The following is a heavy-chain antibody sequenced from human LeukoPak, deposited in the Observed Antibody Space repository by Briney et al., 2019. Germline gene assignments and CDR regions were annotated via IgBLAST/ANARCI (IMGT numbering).Heavy chain of an antibody. D-gene: IGHD3-3*01. CDR2: ISSSSSYI. Sequence: GGSLRLSCAASGFTFSSYTMIWVRQAPGKGLEWVSSISSSSSYIYYADSVKGRFTISRDNAKNSLYLQMNSLRAEDTAVYYCARDRGYDFWSGYYQDYWGQGTLVTVSS. J-gene: IGHJ4*02. CDR3: ARDRGYDFWSGYYQDY. CDR1: GFTFSSYT. V-gene: IGHV3-21*01.